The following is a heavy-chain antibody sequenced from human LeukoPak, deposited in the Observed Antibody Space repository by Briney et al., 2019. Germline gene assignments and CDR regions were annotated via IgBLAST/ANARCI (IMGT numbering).Heavy chain of an antibody. J-gene: IGHJ4*02. D-gene: IGHD6-19*01. CDR1: GFTFNSFG. V-gene: IGHV3-30*18. CDR2: ISNGGSDK. CDR3: AKDQSSAWHFED. Sequence: PSGTLSLTCAASGFTFNSFGLQWVRQAPGKGLEWVALISNGGSDKYYADSVKGRFTVSRDNSKNTLYLQMNGLRAEDTAVYYGAKDQSSAWHFEDWGQGTLVTVSS.